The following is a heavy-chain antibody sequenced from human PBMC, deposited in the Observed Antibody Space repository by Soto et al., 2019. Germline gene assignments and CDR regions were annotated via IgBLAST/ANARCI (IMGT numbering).Heavy chain of an antibody. J-gene: IGHJ5*02. V-gene: IGHV3-73*01. D-gene: IGHD2-2*02. CDR1: GFTFSSYG. CDR2: IRSKANSYAT. CDR3: TPVRDCSSTSCYTGNWFDP. Sequence: VQLVESGGGVVQPGRSLRLSCAASGFTFSSYGMHWVGQAPGKGLEWVGRIRSKANSYATAYAASVKGRFTISRDDSKNTAYLQMNSLKTEDTAVYYCTPVRDCSSTSCYTGNWFDPWGQGTLVTVSS.